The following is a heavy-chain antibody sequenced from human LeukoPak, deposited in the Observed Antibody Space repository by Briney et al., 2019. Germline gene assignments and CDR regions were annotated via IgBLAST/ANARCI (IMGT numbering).Heavy chain of an antibody. CDR3: AVVIPEYGDYNYEYFQH. CDR2: MSRSGST. Sequence: PSETLSLTCTVSRGSISSGSYHWNWIRQPAGKGLEWIGRMSRSGSTNYNPSLKSRVTISVYTSENQFSLKLSSVTAADTAVYYCAVVIPEYGDYNYEYFQHWGQGTLVTVSS. D-gene: IGHD4-17*01. CDR1: RGSISSGSYH. V-gene: IGHV4-61*02. J-gene: IGHJ1*01.